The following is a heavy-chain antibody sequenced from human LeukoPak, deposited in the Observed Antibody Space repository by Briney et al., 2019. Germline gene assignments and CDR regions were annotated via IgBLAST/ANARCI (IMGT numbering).Heavy chain of an antibody. J-gene: IGHJ5*02. CDR1: GGSISSYY. CDR2: ISHSGIT. CDR3: ARERSMVRGVSWFDP. D-gene: IGHD3-10*01. Sequence: PSETLSLTCTVSGGSISSYYWSWIRQPPGKGLEWIGYISHSGITNYNPSLKSRVSISVDTSKNQFSLRLSSVTAADTAVYYCARERSMVRGVSWFDPWGQGTLVTVSS. V-gene: IGHV4-59*01.